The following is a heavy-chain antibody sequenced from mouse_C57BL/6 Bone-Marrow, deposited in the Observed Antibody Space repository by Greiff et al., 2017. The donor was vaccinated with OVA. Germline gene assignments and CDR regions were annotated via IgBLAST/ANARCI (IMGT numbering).Heavy chain of an antibody. CDR1: DSEVFPIAY. V-gene: IGHV15-2*01. CDR2: ILPSIGRT. CDR3: ARPGDSQDCFDY. Sequence: VKLQQSGSELRSPGSSVKLSCKDFDSEVFPIAYMSWVRQKPGHGFEWIGGILPSIGRTIYGEKFEDKATLDADTLSNTAYLELNSLTSEDSAIYYCARPGDSQDCFDYWGQGTTLTVSS. J-gene: IGHJ2*01.